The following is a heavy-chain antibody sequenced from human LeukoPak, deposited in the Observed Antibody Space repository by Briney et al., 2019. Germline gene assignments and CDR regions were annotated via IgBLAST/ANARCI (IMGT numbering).Heavy chain of an antibody. D-gene: IGHD2-15*01. CDR1: GFTFSTYG. V-gene: IGHV3-33*01. CDR2: IWYDGGNK. J-gene: IGHJ4*02. CDR3: ARGQYSPDY. Sequence: GRSLRLSCAASGFTFSTYGMHWVRQAPGKGLEWVAVIWYDGGNKYYSDSVKGRFTISGDNSKNTVSLQMNSLRAEDTAVYYCARGQYSPDYWGQGTVVTVSS.